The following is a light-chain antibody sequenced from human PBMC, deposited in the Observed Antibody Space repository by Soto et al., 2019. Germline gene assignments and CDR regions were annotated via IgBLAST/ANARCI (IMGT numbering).Light chain of an antibody. CDR2: GNS. V-gene: IGLV1-40*01. CDR3: QSYDGSLSAVL. CDR1: SSNIGAGYD. Sequence: QLVLTQPPSVSGAPGQRVTISCTGSSSNIGAGYDVHWYQHLPGTAPKLLIYGNSNRPSGVPDRFSGSKSGTSASLAITGLQAEDEADYYCQSYDGSLSAVLFGGGTKLTVL. J-gene: IGLJ2*01.